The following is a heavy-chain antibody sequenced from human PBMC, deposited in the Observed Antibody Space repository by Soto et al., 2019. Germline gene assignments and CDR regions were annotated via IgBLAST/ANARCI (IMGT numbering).Heavy chain of an antibody. D-gene: IGHD3-16*01. CDR2: IYYSGNT. J-gene: IGHJ4*02. CDR3: AREGALGNFEF. V-gene: IGHV4-31*11. Sequence: QVQLQESGPGLVKPSQTLSLTCAVSGASFSRGGYYWSWIRQHPGKGLAWIGYIYYSGNTSYNPSLKSRVMISLDTSKNQLSLKLTSVTAADTAVYYCAREGALGNFEFWGQGTLVTVSS. CDR1: GASFSRGGYY.